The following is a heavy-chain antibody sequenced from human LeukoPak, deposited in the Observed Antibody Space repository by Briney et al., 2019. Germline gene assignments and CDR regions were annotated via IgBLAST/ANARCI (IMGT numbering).Heavy chain of an antibody. CDR2: IYPGDSDT. CDR1: GYSFTTYW. V-gene: IGHV5-51*01. CDR3: ARQPGMTAKSWYFDL. D-gene: IGHD2-2*01. Sequence: GESLKISCKGSGYSFTTYWIGWVRQMPGKGLESMGIIYPGDSDTKYNPSFQGQVAISADKSISTAYLRWSSLKASDTAMYFCARQPGMTAKSWYFDLWGRGTLVTVSS. J-gene: IGHJ2*01.